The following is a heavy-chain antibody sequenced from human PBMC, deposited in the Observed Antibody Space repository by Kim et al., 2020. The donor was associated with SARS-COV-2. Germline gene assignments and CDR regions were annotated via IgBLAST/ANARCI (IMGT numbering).Heavy chain of an antibody. D-gene: IGHD6-19*01. Sequence: GGSLRLSCSDSGFTFSGFAMHWVRQAPGKGLVYVSGISSDGGRTYYADSVKGRFTISRDNSKNTLYLQMSSLRPEDTAVYYCARPPRYISGWYWSAFDIWGQGTMVTISS. CDR3: ARPPRYISGWYWSAFDI. V-gene: IGHV3-64D*09. CDR2: ISSDGGRT. J-gene: IGHJ3*02. CDR1: GFTFSGFA.